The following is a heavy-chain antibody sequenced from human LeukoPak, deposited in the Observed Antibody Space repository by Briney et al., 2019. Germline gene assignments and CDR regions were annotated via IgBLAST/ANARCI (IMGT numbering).Heavy chain of an antibody. CDR2: ISSSSSYI. CDR3: ARGAAAGTVY. CDR1: GFTFSSYS. J-gene: IGHJ4*02. V-gene: IGHV3-21*01. D-gene: IGHD6-13*01. Sequence: PGGSLRLSCAASGFTFSSYSMNWVRQAPGKGLEWVSSISSSSSYIYYADSVKGRFAISRDNAKNSLYLQMNSLRAEDTAVYYCARGAAAGTVYWGQGTLVTVSS.